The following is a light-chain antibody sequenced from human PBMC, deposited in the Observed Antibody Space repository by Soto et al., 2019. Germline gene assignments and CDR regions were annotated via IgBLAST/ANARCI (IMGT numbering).Light chain of an antibody. V-gene: IGKV4-1*01. CDR3: QQYYRPWT. Sequence: DIVMTQSPDSLAVSLGERATINCKSSQSVLYSSNNKNYLAWYQQKPGKPPKLLIYWASTRESGVPDRFSGSGSGTDFPLTISSLQAEDVAVYYCQQYYRPWTFGQGTKVEIK. J-gene: IGKJ1*01. CDR1: QSVLYSSNNKNY. CDR2: WAS.